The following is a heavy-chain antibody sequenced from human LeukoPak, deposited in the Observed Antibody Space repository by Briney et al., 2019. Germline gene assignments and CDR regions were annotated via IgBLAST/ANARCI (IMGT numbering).Heavy chain of an antibody. CDR1: GYTFTSYG. J-gene: IGHJ4*02. CDR3: ASSSAYCGGDCYPPDFDY. D-gene: IGHD2-21*02. V-gene: IGHV1-18*01. Sequence: ASVKLSCKASGYTFTSYGISWVRQAPGQGLEWMGWISAYNGNTNYAQKLQGRVTMTTDTSTSTAYMELRRLRSDDTAVYYCASSSAYCGGDCYPPDFDYWGQGTLVTVSS. CDR2: ISAYNGNT.